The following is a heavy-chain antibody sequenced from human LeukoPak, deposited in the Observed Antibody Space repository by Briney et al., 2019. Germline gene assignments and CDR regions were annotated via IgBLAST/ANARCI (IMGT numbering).Heavy chain of an antibody. CDR3: ARDGMAAAGSRADY. D-gene: IGHD6-13*01. CDR2: ISSSSSTI. CDR1: GFTFSSYS. Sequence: PGGSLRLSCAASGFTFSSYSMNWVRQAPGKGLEWVSYISSSSSTIYYADSVKGRFTISRDNAKNSLYLQMNSLRAEDTAVYYCARDGMAAAGSRADYWGQGTLVTVSS. V-gene: IGHV3-48*01. J-gene: IGHJ4*02.